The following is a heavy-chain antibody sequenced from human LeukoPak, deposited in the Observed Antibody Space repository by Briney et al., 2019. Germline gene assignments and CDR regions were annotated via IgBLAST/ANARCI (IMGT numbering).Heavy chain of an antibody. Sequence: SETLSLTCAVYGGSFSGYYWGWIRQPPGKGLEWIGEINHSGSTNYNPSLKSRVTISVDTSKNQFSLKLSSVTAADTAVYYCARGGVGSTPGYFDYWGQGTLVTVSS. J-gene: IGHJ4*02. CDR2: INHSGST. V-gene: IGHV4-34*01. D-gene: IGHD1-26*01. CDR3: ARGGVGSTPGYFDY. CDR1: GGSFSGYY.